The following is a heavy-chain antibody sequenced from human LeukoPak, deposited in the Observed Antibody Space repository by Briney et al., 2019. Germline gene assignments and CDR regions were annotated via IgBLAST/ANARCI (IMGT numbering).Heavy chain of an antibody. Sequence: SETLSLTCTVSGGSISSYYWSWIRQPPGKGLEWIGYIYYSGSTNYNPSLKSRVTISVDTSKSQFSLKLSSVTAADTAVYYCARSDFPIAAAGHWGQGTLVTVSS. V-gene: IGHV4-59*01. J-gene: IGHJ4*02. D-gene: IGHD6-13*01. CDR1: GGSISSYY. CDR2: IYYSGST. CDR3: ARSDFPIAAAGH.